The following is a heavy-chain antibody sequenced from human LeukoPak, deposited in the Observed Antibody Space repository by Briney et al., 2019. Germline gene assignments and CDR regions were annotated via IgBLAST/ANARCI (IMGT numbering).Heavy chain of an antibody. CDR3: ARGLTTEYSSSSLDFDY. CDR2: MNPNSGNT. D-gene: IGHD6-6*01. J-gene: IGHJ4*02. Sequence: GASVKXSCXXXXXXXTSYDIXWXRQATGQGLGWMGWMNPNSGNTGYAQKFQGRVTMTRNTSISTAYMELSSLRSEDTAVYYCARGLTTEYSSSSLDFDYWGQGTLVTVSS. CDR1: XXXXTSYD. V-gene: IGHV1-8*01.